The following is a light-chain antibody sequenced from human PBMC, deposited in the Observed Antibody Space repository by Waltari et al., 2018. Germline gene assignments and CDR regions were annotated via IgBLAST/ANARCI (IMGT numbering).Light chain of an antibody. CDR2: ANN. Sequence: QSVLTQPPSVSGAPRQRVTISCTGISSNIGAPYNVPWYQLSPGTAPQLIIYANNKRPSGVPDRFSASKSGASASLAITGLQVEDEAEYFCQSYDSSLRGSVFGGGTKVTVL. V-gene: IGLV1-40*01. CDR1: SSNIGAPYN. J-gene: IGLJ2*01. CDR3: QSYDSSLRGSV.